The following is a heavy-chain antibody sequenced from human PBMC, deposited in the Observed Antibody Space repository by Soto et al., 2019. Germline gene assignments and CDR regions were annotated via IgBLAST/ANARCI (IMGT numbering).Heavy chain of an antibody. CDR3: AGVSWFRGLDV. Sequence: SQTLSLTCAISGDSVSSNSAALNWIRQSPSRGLEWLGRTYYRSSWSNDYAGSVKSRITINPDTLKNQVSLQLFSVTPDDTAVYYCAGVSWFRGLDVWGQGTPVTVSS. J-gene: IGHJ6*02. D-gene: IGHD3-10*01. CDR1: GDSVSSNSAA. CDR2: TYYRSSWSN. V-gene: IGHV6-1*01.